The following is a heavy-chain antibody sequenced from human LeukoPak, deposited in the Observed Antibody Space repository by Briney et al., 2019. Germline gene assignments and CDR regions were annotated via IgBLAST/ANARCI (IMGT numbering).Heavy chain of an antibody. CDR3: ARRHYYYDRSGFYYYFDT. V-gene: IGHV5-51*01. J-gene: IGHJ4*02. Sequence: GESLKISCKASGYRFTTYWIGWVRQMPGKGLEWMGIIYADDSDTRYSPSFQGQVTLSADKSISTAYLQWSSLKASDTAMYYCARRHYYYDRSGFYYYFDTWGQGTQVTVTS. CDR2: IYADDSDT. D-gene: IGHD3-22*01. CDR1: GYRFTTYW.